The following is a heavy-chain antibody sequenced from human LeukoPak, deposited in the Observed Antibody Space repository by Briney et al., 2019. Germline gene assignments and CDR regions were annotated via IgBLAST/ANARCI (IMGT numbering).Heavy chain of an antibody. Sequence: SETLSLTCTVSGGSISSYYWSWIRQPPGKGLEWIGYIYYSGSTNYNPSLKSRVTISVDTSKNQFSLKLSSVTAADTAVYYCARGPNYYGSSGYFDYWGQGTLVTVSS. CDR2: IYYSGST. CDR1: GGSISSYY. V-gene: IGHV4-59*01. J-gene: IGHJ4*02. D-gene: IGHD3-22*01. CDR3: ARGPNYYGSSGYFDY.